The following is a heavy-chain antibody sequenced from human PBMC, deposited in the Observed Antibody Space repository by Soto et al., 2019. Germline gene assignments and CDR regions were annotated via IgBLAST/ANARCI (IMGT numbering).Heavy chain of an antibody. CDR1: GVTFSSFS. Sequence: EVQLVESGGGLVKPGGSLRLSCAASGVTFSSFSFNWVRQAPGKGLEWVSFILSSGGSIYYADSVKGRFTISRDNAKNYLYLRMTSRKAETPAVYYWVRASGGRLVRRGFYSYSMDAWAKGPRSPSP. D-gene: IGHD6-6*01. CDR2: ILSSGGSI. J-gene: IGHJ6*03. V-gene: IGHV3-21*01. CDR3: VRASGGRLVRRGFYSYSMDA.